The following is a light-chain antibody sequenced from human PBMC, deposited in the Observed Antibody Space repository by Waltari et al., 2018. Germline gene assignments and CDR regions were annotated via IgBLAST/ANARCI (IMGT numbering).Light chain of an antibody. V-gene: IGKV2-28*01. J-gene: IGKJ1*01. CDR3: MQALQTGSWT. CDR1: QSLLHSNGYNY. CDR2: LGS. Sequence: DIVMTQSPLSLPVTPGEPASISCRSSQSLLHSNGYNYLDWYLQKPGQSPQLLIYLGSNRASGVPDRFSGSGSGTDFTLKISRVEAEDVGVYYCMQALQTGSWTFSQGTKVEIK.